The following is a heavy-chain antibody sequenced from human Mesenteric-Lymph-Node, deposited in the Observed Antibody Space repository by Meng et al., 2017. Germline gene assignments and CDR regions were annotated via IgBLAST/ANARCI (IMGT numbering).Heavy chain of an antibody. V-gene: IGHV4-38-2*01. CDR3: ARAYCSGGSCYSGRYWFFDL. D-gene: IGHD2-15*01. J-gene: IGHJ2*01. CDR1: GYSISSGYH. Sequence: SETLSLTCAVSGYSISSGYHWGWIRQPPGRGLEWIGYIYYSGSTYYNPSLKSLVTISVDTSKNQFSLKVNSVTAADTAMYYCARAYCSGGSCYSGRYWFFDLWGRGTLVTVSS. CDR2: IYYSGST.